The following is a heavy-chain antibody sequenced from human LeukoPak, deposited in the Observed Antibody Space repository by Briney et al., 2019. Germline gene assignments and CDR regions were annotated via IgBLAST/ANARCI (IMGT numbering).Heavy chain of an antibody. J-gene: IGHJ4*02. CDR1: GFTFSSYV. Sequence: GGSLRLSCAASGFTFSSYVMHWVRQAPGKGPEWVALISSDENNKYHADSVRGRFTISRDNSKNTLFLQMNSLRPEDTAVYYCASKWFCGGDCYYQIDFWGQGTLVTVSS. D-gene: IGHD2-21*02. CDR3: ASKWFCGGDCYYQIDF. CDR2: ISSDENNK. V-gene: IGHV3-30*03.